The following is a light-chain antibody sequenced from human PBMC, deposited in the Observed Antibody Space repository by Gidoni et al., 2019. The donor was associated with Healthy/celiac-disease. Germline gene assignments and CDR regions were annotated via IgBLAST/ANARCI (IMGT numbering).Light chain of an antibody. CDR1: QSVLYSPNNKNY. J-gene: IGKJ4*01. Sequence: DIVMTQSPASLAASLGERATINCKSSQSVLYSPNNKNYLAWYQQKPGQPPKLLIYWASTRESGVPDRFSGSGSGTDFTLTISSLQAEDVAVYYCQQYYSTPLTFGGGTKVEIK. CDR3: QQYYSTPLT. CDR2: WAS. V-gene: IGKV4-1*01.